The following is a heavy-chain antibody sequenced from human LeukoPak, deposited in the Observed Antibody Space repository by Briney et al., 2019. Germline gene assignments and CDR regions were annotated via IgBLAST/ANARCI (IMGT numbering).Heavy chain of an antibody. CDR3: ARLTGYSSSWYGAFDI. J-gene: IGHJ3*02. CDR1: GDSISSYY. CDR2: IHYSGTT. D-gene: IGHD6-13*01. V-gene: IGHV4-59*01. Sequence: SETLSLTCTVSGDSISSYYWYWIRQPPEKGLEWIGYIHYSGTTNYNPSLKSRVTMSVDTSKNQFSLKLSSVTLADTAVYYCARLTGYSSSWYGAFDIWGQGTMVTVSS.